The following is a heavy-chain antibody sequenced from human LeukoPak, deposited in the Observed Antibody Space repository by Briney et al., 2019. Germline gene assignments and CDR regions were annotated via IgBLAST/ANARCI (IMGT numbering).Heavy chain of an antibody. CDR3: AGWQLTLFDY. CDR1: VFTFSSFD. Sequence: GGSLRLSCTASVFTFSSFDMSWVRQAPGKGLEWVSGISGSGDNTYYADSVKGRFTISRDNSKNTVYLQIDSLRAEDAAVYYCAGWQLTLFDYWGQGTLVTVSS. V-gene: IGHV3-23*01. D-gene: IGHD6-6*01. J-gene: IGHJ4*02. CDR2: ISGSGDNT.